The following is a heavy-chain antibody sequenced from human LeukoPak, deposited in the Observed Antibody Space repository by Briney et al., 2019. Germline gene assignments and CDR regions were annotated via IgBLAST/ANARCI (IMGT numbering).Heavy chain of an antibody. CDR3: ARSGRLYYYGSGSPYYFDY. Sequence: SETLSLTYTVSGGSISSYYWNWIRQPPGKGLEWIGYIYYSGSTNYNPSLKSRVTISVDTSKNQFSLKLSSVTAADTAVYYCARSGRLYYYGSGSPYYFDYWGQGTLVTVSS. D-gene: IGHD3-10*01. V-gene: IGHV4-59*01. J-gene: IGHJ4*02. CDR1: GGSISSYY. CDR2: IYYSGST.